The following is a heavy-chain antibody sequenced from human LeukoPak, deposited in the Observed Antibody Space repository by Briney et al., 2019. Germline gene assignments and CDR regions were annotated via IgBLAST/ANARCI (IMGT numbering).Heavy chain of an antibody. CDR3: ARGGCSSTSCQDYYYYYMDV. CDR1: GYTFTGYY. D-gene: IGHD2-2*01. V-gene: IGHV1-2*02. Sequence: ASVKVSCKASGYTFTGYYMHWVRQAPGQGLEWMGWINPNSGGTNYAQKFQGRVTMTRDTSISTAYMELSRLRSDDTAVYYCARGGCSSTSCQDYYYYYMDVWGKGTTVTVSS. J-gene: IGHJ6*03. CDR2: INPNSGGT.